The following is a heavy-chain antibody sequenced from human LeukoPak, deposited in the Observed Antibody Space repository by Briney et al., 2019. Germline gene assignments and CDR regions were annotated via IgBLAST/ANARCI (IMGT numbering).Heavy chain of an antibody. CDR1: GGSITSYY. CDR2: ISYTGST. Sequence: PSETLSLTCTVSGGSITSYYWSWIRQPPGKGLEWIGYISYTGSTNYNPSLKSRVTISVDTSKNQFSLKLTSVTAADTAVYYCARGTLYYGSGMGYWGQGTLVTVSS. D-gene: IGHD3-10*01. CDR3: ARGTLYYGSGMGY. J-gene: IGHJ4*02. V-gene: IGHV4-59*08.